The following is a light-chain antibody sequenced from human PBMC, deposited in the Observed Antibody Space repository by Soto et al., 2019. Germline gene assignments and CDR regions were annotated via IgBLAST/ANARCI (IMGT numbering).Light chain of an antibody. CDR2: GSF. V-gene: IGLV1-40*01. Sequence: QSILTQPPSLSGAPGQTVTISCTGTRSNIGANYDVHWYQQRPGVAPKTLLFGSFERPSGIPDRFSASRSDTSASLAIAGLQAEDEANYYCQSYDNKVHAWVFGEGTKVTVL. CDR3: QSYDNKVHAWV. CDR1: RSNIGANYD. J-gene: IGLJ3*02.